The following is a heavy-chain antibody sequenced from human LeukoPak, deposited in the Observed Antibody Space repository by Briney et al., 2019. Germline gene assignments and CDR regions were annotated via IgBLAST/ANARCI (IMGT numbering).Heavy chain of an antibody. CDR2: IIPIFGTA. CDR1: GGTFSSYA. Sequence: SVKVSCKASGGTFSSYAISWVRQAPGQGLEWMGGIIPIFGTANYAQKFQGRVTITADESTSTAYMELSSLRSEDTAVYYCAMPSYGGNSIDYWGQGTLVTVSS. V-gene: IGHV1-69*13. D-gene: IGHD4-23*01. J-gene: IGHJ4*02. CDR3: AMPSYGGNSIDY.